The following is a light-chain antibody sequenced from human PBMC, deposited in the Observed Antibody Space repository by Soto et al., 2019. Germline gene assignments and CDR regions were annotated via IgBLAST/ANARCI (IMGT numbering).Light chain of an antibody. V-gene: IGLV2-8*01. CDR1: SNDVGGHNY. CDR2: EVS. CDR3: SSYASRNNLL. J-gene: IGLJ2*01. Sequence: QAVVTQPPSASGSPGQSVTISCTGTSNDVGGHNYVSWYQQHPGKAPKLMIYEVSKRPSGVPDRFSGSKSGNTASLTVSGLQAEDEADYHCSSYASRNNLLFGGGTKLTVL.